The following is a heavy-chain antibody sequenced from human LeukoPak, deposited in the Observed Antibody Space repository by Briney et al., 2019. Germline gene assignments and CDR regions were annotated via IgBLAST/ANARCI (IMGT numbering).Heavy chain of an antibody. J-gene: IGHJ4*02. CDR1: GFTFSSYA. D-gene: IGHD3-16*01. Sequence: GGSLRLSCAASGFTFSSYAMHWVRQAPGKGLEWVAVISYDGSNKYYADSVKGRFTISRDNSKNTLYLQMKSLRAEDTAVYYCARGENTYIDYWGQGTLVTVSS. CDR3: ARGENTYIDY. V-gene: IGHV3-30-3*01. CDR2: ISYDGSNK.